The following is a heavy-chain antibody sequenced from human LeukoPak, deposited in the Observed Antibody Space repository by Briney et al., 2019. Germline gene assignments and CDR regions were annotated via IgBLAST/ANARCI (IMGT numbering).Heavy chain of an antibody. J-gene: IGHJ6*03. CDR2: ISTYNGNT. Sequence: ASVKVSCKASAYTSPNYGITWVRQAPGRGLEWMGWISTYNGNTQYAQKFQGRVTMTTDTPTKTVYMELRSLRSNNTAVYYCALPAKGAFFYYYMEVWGKGTTVTVSS. CDR3: ALPAKGAFFYYYMEV. D-gene: IGHD2-2*01. V-gene: IGHV1-18*01. CDR1: AYTSPNYG.